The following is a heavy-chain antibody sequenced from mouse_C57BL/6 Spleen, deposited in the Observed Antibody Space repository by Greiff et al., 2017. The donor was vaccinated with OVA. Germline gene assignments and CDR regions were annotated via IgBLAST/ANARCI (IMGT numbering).Heavy chain of an antibody. CDR3: AREEGLAWFAY. Sequence: QVQLQQPGAELVKPGASVKMSCKASGYTFTSYWITWVKQRPGQGLEWIGDIYPGSGRTNYNETFKSKATLTLDTSSSTAYMQLSSLTSEASSVYYCAREEGLAWFAYWGQGTLVTVSA. CDR1: GYTFTSYW. D-gene: IGHD3-3*01. V-gene: IGHV1-55*01. CDR2: IYPGSGRT. J-gene: IGHJ3*01.